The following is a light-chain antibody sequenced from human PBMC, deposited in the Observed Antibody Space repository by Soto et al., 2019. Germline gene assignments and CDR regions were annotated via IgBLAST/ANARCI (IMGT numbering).Light chain of an antibody. CDR1: QSVSSN. CDR3: QQYNNWWT. CDR2: GAS. Sequence: EIVMTQSPVTLSVSPGERATLSCRAGQSVSSNLAWYQQKPGQAPRLLIYGASTRATGIPARFTGSGAGTEFTLTISSLQSDDSAVYYGQQYNNWWTFGQGTKVEIK. V-gene: IGKV3-15*01. J-gene: IGKJ1*01.